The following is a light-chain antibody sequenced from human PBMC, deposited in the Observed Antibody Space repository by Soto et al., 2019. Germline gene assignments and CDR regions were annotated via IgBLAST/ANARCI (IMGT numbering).Light chain of an antibody. Sequence: EIVMTQSPATLSVTPGERVTLSCRASQNVNDRLAWFQQKAGQAPRLLIYSVSTRATGIPGRFSGSGSGTELTLTITSLQSEDFAVYYCQQYKSWPPYTFGQGTKLEIK. V-gene: IGKV3-15*01. CDR2: SVS. J-gene: IGKJ2*01. CDR1: QNVNDR. CDR3: QQYKSWPPYT.